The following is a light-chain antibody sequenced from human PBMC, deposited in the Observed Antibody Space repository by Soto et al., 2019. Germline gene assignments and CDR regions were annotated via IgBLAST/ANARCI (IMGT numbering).Light chain of an antibody. Sequence: QSALTQPASVSGSPGQSITISCTGTSSDVGDYDYVSWYQQNPGKAPKLMIYDVSNRPPGVSNRFSGSKSGNTAPLTISGLHAEDEADYYCSSYTSSSTLYVFGTGTKLTVL. J-gene: IGLJ1*01. CDR2: DVS. V-gene: IGLV2-14*03. CDR3: SSYTSSSTLYV. CDR1: SSDVGDYDY.